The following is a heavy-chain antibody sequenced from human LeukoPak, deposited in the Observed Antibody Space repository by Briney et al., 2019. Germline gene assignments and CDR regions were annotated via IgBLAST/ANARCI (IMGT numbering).Heavy chain of an antibody. J-gene: IGHJ4*02. D-gene: IGHD3-3*01. V-gene: IGHV3-7*01. Sequence: QPGGSLRLSCAASGSIFTNFFMSWVRQAPGKGLEWVASIKHDGSEKYYVDSVRGRFTISRDNTKNLLYLQMSSLRAEDTAVYYCATDRGWRTSGYYLYYFEYRGQGTLVTFSS. CDR3: ATDRGWRTSGYYLYYFEY. CDR2: IKHDGSEK. CDR1: GSIFTNFF.